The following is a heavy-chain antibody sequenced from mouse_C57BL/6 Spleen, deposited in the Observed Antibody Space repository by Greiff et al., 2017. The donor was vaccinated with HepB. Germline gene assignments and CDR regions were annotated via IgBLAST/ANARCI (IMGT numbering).Heavy chain of an antibody. V-gene: IGHV1-50*01. CDR2: IDPSDSYT. CDR3: ALNYGSRGAWFAY. Sequence: QVQLQQPGAELVKPGASVKLSCKASGYTFTSYWMQWVKQRPGQGLEWIGEIDPSDSYTNYNQKFKGKATLTVDTSSSTAYMQLSSLTSEDSAVYYCALNYGSRGAWFAYWGQGTSVTVSS. J-gene: IGHJ4*01. CDR1: GYTFTSYW. D-gene: IGHD1-1*01.